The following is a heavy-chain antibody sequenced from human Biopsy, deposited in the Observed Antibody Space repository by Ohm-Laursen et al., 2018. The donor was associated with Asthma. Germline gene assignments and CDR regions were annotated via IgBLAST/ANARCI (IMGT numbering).Heavy chain of an antibody. V-gene: IGHV1-2*06. CDR3: ARGQKSAGDRWFDP. Sequence: ASVKVSCNASGYTFIGCHIHWMRQAPGQGLEWMGRINPNGGGTNYAQKFQGRVIMTRDTSISTAYMEVSRLRSDDTAVYYCARGQKSAGDRWFDPWGQGTLVTVSS. CDR1: GYTFIGCH. D-gene: IGHD6-13*01. J-gene: IGHJ5*02. CDR2: INPNGGGT.